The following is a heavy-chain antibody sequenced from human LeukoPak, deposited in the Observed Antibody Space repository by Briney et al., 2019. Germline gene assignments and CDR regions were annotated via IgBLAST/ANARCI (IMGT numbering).Heavy chain of an antibody. D-gene: IGHD2/OR15-2a*01. Sequence: GGSLRLSCAASGFTFSNAWMSWVRQAPGKGLEWVGRIISKVDGGTADYAAPVKGRFTISRDDSKNTVYLQMNSLKTEDTAVYYCTTSGGTTTRFVDYWGQGNLVSVSS. CDR1: GFTFSNAW. J-gene: IGHJ4*02. CDR2: IISKVDGGTA. CDR3: TTSGGTTTRFVDY. V-gene: IGHV3-15*01.